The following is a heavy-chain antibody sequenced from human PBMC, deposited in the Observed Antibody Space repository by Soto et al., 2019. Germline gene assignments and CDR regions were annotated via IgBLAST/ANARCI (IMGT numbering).Heavy chain of an antibody. Sequence: EVQLVESGGGLVQPGGSLRLSCAASGLIFSDYHMDWVRQAPGKGLEWVGRIRRKANSYTTEYAASVKGRFTISRDDSKNSLYLQMKRLKSEDTAVYYCAMLGGWSGGSSGMDVWGQGTTVTVSS. CDR2: IRRKANSYTT. CDR1: GLIFSDYH. CDR3: AMLGGWSGGSSGMDV. J-gene: IGHJ6*02. D-gene: IGHD3-10*02. V-gene: IGHV3-72*01.